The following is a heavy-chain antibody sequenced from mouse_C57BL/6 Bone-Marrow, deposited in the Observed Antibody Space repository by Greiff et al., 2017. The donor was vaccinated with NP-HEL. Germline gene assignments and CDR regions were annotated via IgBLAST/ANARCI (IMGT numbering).Heavy chain of an antibody. CDR3: TRDRGGNFYYFDY. J-gene: IGHJ2*01. V-gene: IGHV5-9-1*02. CDR1: GFTFSSYA. CDR2: ISSGGDYI. Sequence: EVKLMESGEGLVKPGGSLKLSCAASGFTFSSYAMSWVRQTPEKRLEWVAYISSGGDYIYYADTVKGRFTIPRDNARNTLYLQMSSLKSEDTAMYYCTRDRGGNFYYFDYWGQGTTLTVSS. D-gene: IGHD2-1*01.